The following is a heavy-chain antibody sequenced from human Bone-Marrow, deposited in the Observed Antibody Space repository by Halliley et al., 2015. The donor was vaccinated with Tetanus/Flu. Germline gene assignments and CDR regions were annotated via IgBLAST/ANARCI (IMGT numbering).Heavy chain of an antibody. V-gene: IGHV3-15*06. CDR2: IKGRGDGAPP. J-gene: IGHJ4*02. CDR3: STGEGYQPLYTEGGY. Sequence: IKGRGDGAPPTYKAPVKGRFTISRDDSRNTLYLQMNRLRSEATAVYFCSTGEGYQPLYTEGGYWGQGTLVTVSS. D-gene: IGHD2-2*02.